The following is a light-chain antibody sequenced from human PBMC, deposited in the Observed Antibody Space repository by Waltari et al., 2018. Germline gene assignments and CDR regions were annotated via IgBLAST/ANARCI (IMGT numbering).Light chain of an antibody. CDR3: ATWDNSLTEVV. CDR2: DND. V-gene: IGLV1-51*01. CDR1: PSNLRSYY. J-gene: IGLJ2*01. Sequence: QSVLTQPPSVSAAPGQQVTISCSGSPSNLRSYYVSWYHQRPGAAPKLLIYDNDKRPSGIPDRFSASKSGTSATLGITGLQTGDEADYYCATWDNSLTEVVFGGGTKLTVL.